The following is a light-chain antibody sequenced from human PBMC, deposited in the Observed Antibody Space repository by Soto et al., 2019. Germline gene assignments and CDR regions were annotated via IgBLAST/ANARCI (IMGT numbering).Light chain of an antibody. Sequence: EIVMTQSPATLSVSPGERATLSCRASQSVSSNYLAWYQQKPGQSPRLLIYGASSRATGIPDRFSGRGSGTDFTLTISRLEPEDFAVYFCQQYGTSPRTFGQGTKVDIK. CDR2: GAS. CDR3: QQYGTSPRT. CDR1: QSVSSNY. V-gene: IGKV3-20*01. J-gene: IGKJ1*01.